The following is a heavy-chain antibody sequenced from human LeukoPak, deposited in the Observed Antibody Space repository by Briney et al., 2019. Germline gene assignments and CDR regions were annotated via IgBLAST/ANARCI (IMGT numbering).Heavy chain of an antibody. Sequence: GASVTVSCKASGYTFTSYGISWVRHAPRQGLELMGLISAYNGNTTYAQKLQGRVTMTTDTATSTAYMELRSLRSDDTAVYYCARGAARGEDHFDYWGQGTLVTVSS. CDR2: ISAYNGNT. CDR1: GYTFTSYG. D-gene: IGHD3-16*01. CDR3: ARGAARGEDHFDY. J-gene: IGHJ4*02. V-gene: IGHV1-18*04.